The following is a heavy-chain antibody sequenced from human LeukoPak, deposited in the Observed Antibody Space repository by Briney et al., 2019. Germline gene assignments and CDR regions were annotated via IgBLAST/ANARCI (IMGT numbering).Heavy chain of an antibody. CDR1: GFTFSSYA. CDR3: ARDHTMVRGVISYYYYGMGV. D-gene: IGHD3-10*01. Sequence: GGSLRLSCAASGFTFSSYAMNWVRQAPGKGLEWVSAISGGGGSTYYADSVKGRFTISRDNSKNTLYLQMNSLRAEDTAVYYCARDHTMVRGVISYYYYGMGVWGQGTTVTVSS. V-gene: IGHV3-23*01. J-gene: IGHJ6*02. CDR2: ISGGGGST.